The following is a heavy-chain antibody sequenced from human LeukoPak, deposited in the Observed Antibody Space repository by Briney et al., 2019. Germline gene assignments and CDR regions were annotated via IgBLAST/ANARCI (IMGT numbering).Heavy chain of an antibody. Sequence: PSETLSLTCAVYGGSFSGYYWSWIRQPPGKGLEWIGGINHSGSTNYNPSLKSRVTISVDTSKNQFSLKLSSVTAADTAVYYCARDRIAPRFYYYYYMDVWGKGTTVTVSS. D-gene: IGHD6-6*01. CDR3: ARDRIAPRFYYYYYMDV. CDR1: GGSFSGYY. J-gene: IGHJ6*03. CDR2: INHSGST. V-gene: IGHV4-34*01.